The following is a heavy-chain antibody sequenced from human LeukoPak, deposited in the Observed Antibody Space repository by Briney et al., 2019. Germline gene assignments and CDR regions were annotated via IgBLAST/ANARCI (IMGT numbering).Heavy chain of an antibody. D-gene: IGHD6-13*01. CDR1: GYTFTSYG. CDR3: ARVGIAAAQRVDNWFDP. J-gene: IGHJ5*02. Sequence: ASVKVSCKASGYTFTSYGISWVRQAPGQGLEWMGWISAYNGNTNYAQKLQGRVTMTTDTSTSTAYMELRSLRSDDTAVYYCARVGIAAAQRVDNWFDPWGQGTLVTVSS. V-gene: IGHV1-18*01. CDR2: ISAYNGNT.